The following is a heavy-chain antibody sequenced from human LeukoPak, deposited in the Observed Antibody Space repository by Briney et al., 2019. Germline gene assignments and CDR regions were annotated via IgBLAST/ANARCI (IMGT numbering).Heavy chain of an antibody. CDR2: IYYSGST. CDR1: GGSISSYF. CDR3: ARAALPTYYYDSSGYYTYYFDY. J-gene: IGHJ4*02. V-gene: IGHV4-59*01. D-gene: IGHD3-22*01. Sequence: SETLSLTCTVSGGSISSYFWSWIRQPPGKGLEWIGYIYYSGSTNYNPSLKSRVTISVDTSKNQFSLKLSSVTAADTAVYYCARAALPTYYYDSSGYYTYYFDYWGQGTLVTVSS.